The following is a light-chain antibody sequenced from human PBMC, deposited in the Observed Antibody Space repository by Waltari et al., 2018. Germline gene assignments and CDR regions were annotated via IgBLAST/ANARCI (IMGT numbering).Light chain of an antibody. CDR3: QQLSSQPLT. Sequence: DIQLTQSPSFLSASVGDIVTITGRASQGISIYVAWYQQNPGKAPRLLIHSASTLQSGVPSRFSGSGSWTECTHTISSLQPEDFASYYCQQLSSQPLTFGGGTKVEI. CDR1: QGISIY. V-gene: IGKV1-9*01. J-gene: IGKJ4*01. CDR2: SAS.